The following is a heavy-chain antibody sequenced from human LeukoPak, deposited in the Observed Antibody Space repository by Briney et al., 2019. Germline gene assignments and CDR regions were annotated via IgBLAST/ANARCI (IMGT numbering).Heavy chain of an antibody. Sequence: SETLSLTCTVSGGSISSYYWSWIRQPPGKGLEWIGYIYYSGSTNYNPSLKGRVTISVDTSKNQFSLKLSSVTAADTAVYYCARISRYCTNGVCYTSWFDPWGQGTLVTVSS. J-gene: IGHJ5*02. V-gene: IGHV4-59*01. CDR1: GGSISSYY. CDR2: IYYSGST. D-gene: IGHD2-8*01. CDR3: ARISRYCTNGVCYTSWFDP.